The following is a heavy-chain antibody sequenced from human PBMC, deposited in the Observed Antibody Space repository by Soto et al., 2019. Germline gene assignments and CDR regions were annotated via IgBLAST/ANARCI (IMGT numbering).Heavy chain of an antibody. CDR3: ARHSTPFFYGSGTWDV. CDR1: GGSISNSY. J-gene: IGHJ6*01. CDR2: IYSSGST. V-gene: IGHV4-59*08. Sequence: SETLSVTCTVSGGSISNSYWRWIRQSPGKGLEWIGYIYSSGSTNYNPSLKSRVTISVDTSKNQLSLKLSSLSAADTAVYYCARHSTPFFYGSGTWDVWGQGTTVT. D-gene: IGHD3-10*01.